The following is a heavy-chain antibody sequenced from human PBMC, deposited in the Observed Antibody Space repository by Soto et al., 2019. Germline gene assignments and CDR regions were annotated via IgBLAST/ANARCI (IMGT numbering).Heavy chain of an antibody. Sequence: PGGSLSRSCSASGFTLSSMYMTWVREAPGKGLGWVSVIYSGGSTYYADSVKGRFTISRDNSKNTLYPQMNSLRAEDTAVYYCARDSPYYYGSGILWLFDPWGQGTLVTSPQ. V-gene: IGHV3-66*01. J-gene: IGHJ5*02. CDR3: ARDSPYYYGSGILWLFDP. CDR2: IYSGGST. D-gene: IGHD3-10*01. CDR1: GFTLSSMY.